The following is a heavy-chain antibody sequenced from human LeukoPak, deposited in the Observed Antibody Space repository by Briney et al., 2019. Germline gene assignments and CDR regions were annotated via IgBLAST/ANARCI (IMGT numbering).Heavy chain of an antibody. J-gene: IGHJ5*02. CDR2: IRYDGTNK. D-gene: IGHD2-15*01. CDR1: GFTFSSYG. CDR3: ARGGLINSPFQYCSGGSCYSDDWFDP. Sequence: GGSLRLSCAASGFTFSSYGMHWVRQAPGKGLEWVAFIRYDGTNKYYADSVKGRFTISRDNSKNTLYLQMNSLRAEDTAVYYCARGGLINSPFQYCSGGSCYSDDWFDPWGQGTLVTVSS. V-gene: IGHV3-30*02.